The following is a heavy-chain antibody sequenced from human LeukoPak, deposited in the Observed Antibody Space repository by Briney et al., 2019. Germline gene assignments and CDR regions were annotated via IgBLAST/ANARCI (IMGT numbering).Heavy chain of an antibody. CDR2: MHTSGIT. D-gene: IGHD6-19*01. CDR1: GGSISNYF. V-gene: IGHV4-4*07. CDR3: ARHYSSGWYVGDYFDY. J-gene: IGHJ4*02. Sequence: SETLSLTCTVSGGSISNYFWSWIRQPAGKGLEWIGRMHTSGITSYNPSLKSRVTMSLDTSRNQFSLKLSSVTAADTAVYYCARHYSSGWYVGDYFDYWGQGTLVTVSS.